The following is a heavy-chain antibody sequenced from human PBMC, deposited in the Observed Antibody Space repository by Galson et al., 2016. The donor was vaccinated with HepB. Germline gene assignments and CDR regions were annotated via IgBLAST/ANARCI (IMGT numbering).Heavy chain of an antibody. D-gene: IGHD3-10*01. CDR3: AKGGFRLLDT. J-gene: IGHJ5*02. V-gene: IGHV3-23*01. CDR2: IDSGGGGRT. CDR1: GFTFSSYP. Sequence: SLRLSCAASGFTFSSYPMTWVRQAPGRGLDWVSRIDSGGGGRTYYADSVKGRFIISRDNSKTALYLQMNSLRAEDTAEYYFAKGGFRLLDTWGQGTLVPVSS.